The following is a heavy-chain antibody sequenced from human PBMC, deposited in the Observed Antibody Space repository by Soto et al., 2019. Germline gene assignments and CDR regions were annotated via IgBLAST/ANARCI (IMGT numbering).Heavy chain of an antibody. CDR3: ARTYDYSNYYFDY. V-gene: IGHV1-69*02. J-gene: IGHJ4*02. CDR1: GGTFSSYT. D-gene: IGHD4-4*01. CDR2: IIPILGIA. Sequence: QVQLVRSGAEVKKPGSSVKVSCKASGGTFSSYTISWVRQAPGQGLEWMGRIIPILGIANYAQKFQGRVTITADISTSTAYMELSSLRSEDTAVYYCARTYDYSNYYFDYWGQGTLVTVSS.